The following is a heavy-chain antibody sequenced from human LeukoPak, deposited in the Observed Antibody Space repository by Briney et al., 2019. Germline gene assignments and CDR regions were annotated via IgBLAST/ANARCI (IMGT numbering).Heavy chain of an antibody. D-gene: IGHD4-23*01. V-gene: IGHV1-69*13. J-gene: IGHJ4*02. Sequence: ASVKVSCKASGGTFSGYAISWVRQAPGQGLEWMGGIIPIFGTANYAQKFQGRVTITADESTSTAYMELSSLRSEDTAVYYCARYPFTSYGGNSETLEVDYWGQGTLVTVSS. CDR3: ARYPFTSYGGNSETLEVDY. CDR1: GGTFSGYA. CDR2: IIPIFGTA.